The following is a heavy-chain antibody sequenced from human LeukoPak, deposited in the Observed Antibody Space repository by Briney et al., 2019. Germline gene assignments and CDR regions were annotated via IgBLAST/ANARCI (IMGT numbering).Heavy chain of an antibody. Sequence: SETLSLTCAVYGGSFSGYYWSWIRQPPGKGLEWLGEINHSGSTNYNPSLKSRVTISVDTSKNQFSLKLSSVTAADTAVYYCARFPHPRVYWSYDMDVWGKGTTVTVSS. CDR3: ARFPHPRVYWSYDMDV. D-gene: IGHD2-8*02. J-gene: IGHJ6*03. V-gene: IGHV4-34*01. CDR1: GGSFSGYY. CDR2: INHSGST.